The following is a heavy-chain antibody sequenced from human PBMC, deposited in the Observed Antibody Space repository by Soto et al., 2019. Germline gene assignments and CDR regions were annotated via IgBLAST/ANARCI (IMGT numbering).Heavy chain of an antibody. J-gene: IGHJ6*02. Sequence: QVQLVQSGAEVKKPGSSVKVSCKASGGTFSSYRINWVRQAPGQGLEWVGGIVPIYRTADYAQKFQGRVTITADESGRTSYMELRSLKSQDTAVYYCVRDSGAKLSSSWGQGTLVTVSSDVWGQGTTVTVSS. D-gene: IGHD6-13*01. CDR2: IVPIYRTA. V-gene: IGHV1-69*01. CDR1: GGTFSSYR. CDR3: VRDSGAKLSSSWGQGTLVTVSSDV.